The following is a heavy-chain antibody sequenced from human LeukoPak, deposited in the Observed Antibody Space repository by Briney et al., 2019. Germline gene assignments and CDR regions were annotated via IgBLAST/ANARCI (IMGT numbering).Heavy chain of an antibody. CDR1: GFTFSSYA. CDR3: AREGAMVWYDILTGYSPDAFDI. CDR2: ISYDGSNK. V-gene: IGHV3-30-3*01. J-gene: IGHJ3*02. D-gene: IGHD3-9*01. Sequence: GGSLRLSCAASGFTFSSYAMHWVRQAPGKGLEWGAVISYDGSNKYYADSVKGRFTISRDNSKNTLYLQMNSLRAEDTAVYYCAREGAMVWYDILTGYSPDAFDIWGQGTMVTVSS.